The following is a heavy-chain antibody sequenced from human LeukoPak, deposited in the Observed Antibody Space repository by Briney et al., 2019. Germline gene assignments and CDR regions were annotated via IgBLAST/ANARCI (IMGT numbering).Heavy chain of an antibody. CDR3: AGSTVTTYQDAFDI. V-gene: IGHV4-4*07. D-gene: IGHD4-17*01. Sequence: SETLSLTCTVSGGSISSYYWSWIRQPAGRGLEWIGRIYSSGSTNYNPSLKSRVTMSVDTSKNQFSLKLSSVTAADTAVYYCAGSTVTTYQDAFDIWGQGTMVTVSS. CDR2: IYSSGST. J-gene: IGHJ3*02. CDR1: GGSISSYY.